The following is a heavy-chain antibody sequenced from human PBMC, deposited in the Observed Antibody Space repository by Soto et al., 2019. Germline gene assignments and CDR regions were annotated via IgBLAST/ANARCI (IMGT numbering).Heavy chain of an antibody. V-gene: IGHV4-30-4*01. Sequence: SETLSLTCTVSGGSISSGDYYWSWIRQPPGKGLEWIGYIYYSGSTYYNPSLKSRVTISVDTSKNQFSLKLSSVTAADTAVYYCAREGRDDWLLTLHMDVWGQGTTVTVSS. CDR2: IYYSGST. CDR1: GGSISSGDYY. CDR3: AREGRDDWLLTLHMDV. J-gene: IGHJ6*02. D-gene: IGHD3-9*01.